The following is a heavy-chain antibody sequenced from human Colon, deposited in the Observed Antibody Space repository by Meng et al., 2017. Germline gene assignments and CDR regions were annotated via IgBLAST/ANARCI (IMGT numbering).Heavy chain of an antibody. Sequence: QVQMVQAGAEVKMPGASVKVSFQTSGFSFPGYYIHGVRQAPGQGFEWMGWVVPSSGATNYAPKFQGRVTMTRDTSISTAYMELTSLTSDDTAVYYCARSDPQLDAWGQGTLVTVSS. D-gene: IGHD5-24*01. CDR1: GFSFPGYY. V-gene: IGHV1-2*02. J-gene: IGHJ5*02. CDR3: ARSDPQLDA. CDR2: VVPSSGAT.